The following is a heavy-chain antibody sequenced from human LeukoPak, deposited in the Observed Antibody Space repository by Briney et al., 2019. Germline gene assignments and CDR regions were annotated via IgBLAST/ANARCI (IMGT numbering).Heavy chain of an antibody. CDR2: IKHDGSEK. CDR3: ARENRWTHFDY. V-gene: IGHV3-7*04. CDR1: GFTFSSYW. J-gene: IGHJ4*02. D-gene: IGHD2-15*01. Sequence: GGSLRLSCVVSGFTFSSYWMSWVRQAPGKGLEWVANIKHDGSEKYYVDSVKGRSTISRDNAKNSLYLQMNSLRAGDTAVYYCARENRWTHFDYWGQGTLVTVSS.